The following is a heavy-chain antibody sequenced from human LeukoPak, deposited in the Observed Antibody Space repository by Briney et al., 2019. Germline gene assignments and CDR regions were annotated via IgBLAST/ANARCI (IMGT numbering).Heavy chain of an antibody. CDR1: GYTFTVYY. CDR3: ARAPSSSWYYFDY. V-gene: IGHV1-2*02. Sequence: ASVKVSCKASGYTFTVYYMHWVRQAPGQGLEWMGWINPNSGGTNYAQKFQGSVTMTKDTSVSTAYMELSRLRSDDTAVYYCARAPSSSWYYFDYWGQGTLVTVSP. CDR2: INPNSGGT. D-gene: IGHD6-13*01. J-gene: IGHJ4*02.